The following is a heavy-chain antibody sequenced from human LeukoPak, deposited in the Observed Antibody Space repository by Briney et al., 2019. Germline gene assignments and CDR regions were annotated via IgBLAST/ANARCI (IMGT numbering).Heavy chain of an antibody. Sequence: PGGSLRLSCAASGFTFDDHAMHWVRQAPGKGLEWVSGISWNSGSIGYADSVKGRFTISRDNAKNSLYLQMNSLRAEDTALYYCAKVDYRFRFDPWGQGTLVTVSS. V-gene: IGHV3-9*01. CDR3: AKVDYRFRFDP. D-gene: IGHD5-12*01. J-gene: IGHJ5*02. CDR2: ISWNSGSI. CDR1: GFTFDDHA.